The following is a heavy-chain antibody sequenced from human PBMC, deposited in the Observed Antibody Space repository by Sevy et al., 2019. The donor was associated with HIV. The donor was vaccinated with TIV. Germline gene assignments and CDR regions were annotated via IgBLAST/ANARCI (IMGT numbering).Heavy chain of an antibody. Sequence: GGSLRLSCAASGFTFSSYWMNWVRQAPGKGLEWVANIKEDGSDKYYVDSVKGRFTISRDNAQNPLWLQMNSLRAEDTDVYYCARGIFGSGSRLGLGYWGQGTLVTVSS. J-gene: IGHJ4*02. V-gene: IGHV3-7*03. D-gene: IGHD3-10*01. CDR3: ARGIFGSGSRLGLGY. CDR2: IKEDGSDK. CDR1: GFTFSSYW.